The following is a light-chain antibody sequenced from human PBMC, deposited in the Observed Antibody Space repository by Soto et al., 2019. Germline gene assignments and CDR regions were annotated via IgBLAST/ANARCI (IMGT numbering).Light chain of an antibody. CDR1: QSISIW. CDR3: PQYSNYSHRT. Sequence: DIQMTQSPSTLSASLGDRVTITCRASQSISIWLAWYQQKPGKAPKILIYKASSLESGVPSRFTGSGPGRSFSMTITSLQPDDFSTYRCPQYSNYSHRTYGLGTKV. CDR2: KAS. V-gene: IGKV1-5*03. J-gene: IGKJ1*01.